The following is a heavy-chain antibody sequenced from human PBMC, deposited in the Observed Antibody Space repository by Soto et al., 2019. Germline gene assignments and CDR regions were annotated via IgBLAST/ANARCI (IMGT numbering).Heavy chain of an antibody. CDR3: ATPLRYFASYYYGMDV. Sequence: ASVKVSCKVSGYTLTELSMHWVRQAPGKGLEWMGGFDPEDGETIYAQKFQGRVTMTEDTSTDTAYMELSSLRSEDTAVYYCATPLRYFASYYYGMDVWGQGTTVTVSS. CDR1: GYTLTELS. V-gene: IGHV1-24*01. J-gene: IGHJ6*02. D-gene: IGHD3-9*01. CDR2: FDPEDGET.